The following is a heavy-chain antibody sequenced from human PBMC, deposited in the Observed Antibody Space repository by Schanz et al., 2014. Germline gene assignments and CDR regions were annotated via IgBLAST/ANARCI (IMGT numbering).Heavy chain of an antibody. D-gene: IGHD7-27*01. CDR2: ISHSGRT. J-gene: IGHJ5*02. CDR3: ASRHWGSAFDKVS. Sequence: QVQLQQWGAGLLKPSETLSLTCAVYGGSFSGYFWSWTRQSPEKGLEWIGEISHSGRTTYNPSLKSRVTISVDTSENQFSLKLSSVTAADTAVYYCASRHWGSAFDKVSWGQGTLVTVSS. V-gene: IGHV4-34*01. CDR1: GGSFSGYF.